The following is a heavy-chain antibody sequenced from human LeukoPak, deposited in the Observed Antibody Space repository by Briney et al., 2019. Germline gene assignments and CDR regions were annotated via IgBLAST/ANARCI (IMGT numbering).Heavy chain of an antibody. Sequence: ASVKVSCKASVYTFTSYGISWVRQAPGQGLEWMGWISAYNGNTNYAQKLQGRVTMTTDTSTSTAYMELRSQRSDDTAVYYCARARAGYYYDSSGHYYWYFDLWGRGTLVTVSS. V-gene: IGHV1-18*01. CDR2: ISAYNGNT. CDR3: ARARAGYYYDSSGHYYWYFDL. CDR1: VYTFTSYG. D-gene: IGHD3-22*01. J-gene: IGHJ2*01.